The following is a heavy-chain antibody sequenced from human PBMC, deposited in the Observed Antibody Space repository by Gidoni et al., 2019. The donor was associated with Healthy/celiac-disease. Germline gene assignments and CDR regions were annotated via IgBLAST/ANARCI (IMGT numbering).Heavy chain of an antibody. J-gene: IGHJ4*02. Sequence: EVQLLESGGGLVQHGGSLRLFGAASGFTFSSYAMSWVRQAPGKGLEWVSAISGSGCSTYYADSVKGRFTISRDNSKNTLYLQMNSLRAEDTAVYYCAKSTIFGAPYWFDYWGQGTLVTVSS. CDR3: AKSTIFGAPYWFDY. D-gene: IGHD3-3*01. V-gene: IGHV3-23*01. CDR1: GFTFSSYA. CDR2: ISGSGCST.